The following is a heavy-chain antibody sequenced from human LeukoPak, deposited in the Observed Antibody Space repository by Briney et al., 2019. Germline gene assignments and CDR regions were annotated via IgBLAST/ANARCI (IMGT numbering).Heavy chain of an antibody. Sequence: ASVKVSCKASGYTFTGYYMHWVRQAPGQGLEWMGWTNPNSGGTNYAQKFQGRVTMTRDTSTSTVYMELSSLRSEDTAVYYCARDDWNSGSYFDYWGQGTLVTVSS. CDR2: TNPNSGGT. J-gene: IGHJ4*02. CDR3: ARDDWNSGSYFDY. D-gene: IGHD1-26*01. V-gene: IGHV1-2*02. CDR1: GYTFTGYY.